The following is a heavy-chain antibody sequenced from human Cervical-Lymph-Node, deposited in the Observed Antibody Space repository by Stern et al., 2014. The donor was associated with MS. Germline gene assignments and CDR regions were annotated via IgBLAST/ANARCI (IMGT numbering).Heavy chain of an antibody. Sequence: QLQLQESGPGLVKPSETLSLMCSVSSGFIGNNYWSWIRQPPGKGLEWIGHLYYSGSTYYNPSLKSRVNISLDTSKNQLSLRLSSVTAADTAVYYCARAGPYDYIWGNFRHRAFYFDSWGQGALVTVSS. CDR1: SGFIGNNY. CDR3: ARAGPYDYIWGNFRHRAFYFDS. CDR2: LYYSGST. J-gene: IGHJ4*02. D-gene: IGHD3-16*02. V-gene: IGHV4-59*01.